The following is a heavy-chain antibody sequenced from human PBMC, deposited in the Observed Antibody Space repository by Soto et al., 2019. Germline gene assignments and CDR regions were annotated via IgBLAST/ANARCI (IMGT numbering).Heavy chain of an antibody. CDR1: GFTFSSYW. J-gene: IGHJ4*02. CDR2: INSDGSST. Sequence: GGSLRLSCAASGFTFSSYWMHWVRQAPGKGLVWVSRINSDGSSTSYADSVKGRFTISRDNAKNTLYLQMNSLRAEDTAVYYCARCRQTEENYGAAVDYWGQGTLVTVSS. CDR3: ARCRQTEENYGAAVDY. V-gene: IGHV3-74*01. D-gene: IGHD4-17*01.